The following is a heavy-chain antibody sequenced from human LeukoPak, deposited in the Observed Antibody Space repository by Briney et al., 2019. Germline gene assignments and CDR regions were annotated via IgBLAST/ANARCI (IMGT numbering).Heavy chain of an antibody. J-gene: IGHJ4*02. CDR1: GYTFTGYY. D-gene: IGHD6-13*01. Sequence: ASVKVSCKASGYTFTGYYMHWVRQAPGQGLEWMGWISAYNGNTNYAQKLQGRVTMTTDTSTSTAYMELRSLRPDDTAVYYCARDRRTAAGNFDYWGQGTLVTVSS. CDR3: ARDRRTAAGNFDY. CDR2: ISAYNGNT. V-gene: IGHV1-18*04.